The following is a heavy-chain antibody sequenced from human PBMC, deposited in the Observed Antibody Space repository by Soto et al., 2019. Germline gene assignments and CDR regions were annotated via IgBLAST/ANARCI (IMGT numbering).Heavy chain of an antibody. Sequence: SETLSLTCAVSGGSISSGGYSWSWIRQPPGKGLEWIGYIYHSGSTYYNPSLKSRVTISVDTSKNQFSLKLSSVTAADTAVYYCARVRGPYCGGECYPPTPNWFDPWGQGTLVTVSS. V-gene: IGHV4-30-2*01. J-gene: IGHJ5*02. CDR2: IYHSGST. D-gene: IGHD2-21*01. CDR1: GGSISSGGYS. CDR3: ARVRGPYCGGECYPPTPNWFDP.